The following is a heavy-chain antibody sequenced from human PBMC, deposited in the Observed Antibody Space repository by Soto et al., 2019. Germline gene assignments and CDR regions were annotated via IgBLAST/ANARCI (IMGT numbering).Heavy chain of an antibody. D-gene: IGHD6-6*01. CDR2: INAGNGNT. Sequence: GASVKVSCKASGYTFTSYAMHWVRQAPGQRLEWMGWINAGNGNTKYSQKFQGRVTITRDTSASTAYMELSSLRSEDTAVYYCAREAYSSSSVDVMDYWGQGTLVTVSS. V-gene: IGHV1-3*01. CDR1: GYTFTSYA. J-gene: IGHJ4*02. CDR3: AREAYSSSSVDVMDY.